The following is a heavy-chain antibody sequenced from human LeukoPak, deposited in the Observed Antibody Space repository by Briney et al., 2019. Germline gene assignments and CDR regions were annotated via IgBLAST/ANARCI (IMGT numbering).Heavy chain of an antibody. Sequence: SETLSLTCTVSGGSIASYYWSWIRQFPGKGLEWIGYISYRGSTSYNPSLNSRVSISLDTSKNQLSLRLNSVTAADTAVYYCARVRYSDSSVLTRKRSYYFDYWGQGTLVTVSS. D-gene: IGHD3-22*01. CDR2: ISYRGST. CDR1: GGSIASYY. CDR3: ARVRYSDSSVLTRKRSYYFDY. J-gene: IGHJ4*02. V-gene: IGHV4-59*01.